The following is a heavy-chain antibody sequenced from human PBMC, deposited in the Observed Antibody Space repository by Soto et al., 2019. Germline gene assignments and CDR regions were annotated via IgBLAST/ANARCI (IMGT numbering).Heavy chain of an antibody. Sequence: QVQLVESGGGVVQPGRSLRLSCAASGFTFSHYAMHWVRQAPGKGLEWVALMSYDGSNEYYADSVKGRFTISRDNSKNTLYLQMNSLRAEDTAVYYCAKVGSHNFVYWGQGTLVSVYS. CDR1: GFTFSHYA. CDR3: AKVGSHNFVY. J-gene: IGHJ4*02. D-gene: IGHD1-26*01. CDR2: MSYDGSNE. V-gene: IGHV3-30*18.